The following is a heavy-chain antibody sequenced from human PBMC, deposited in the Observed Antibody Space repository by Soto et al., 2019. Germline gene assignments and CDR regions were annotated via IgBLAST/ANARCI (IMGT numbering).Heavy chain of an antibody. CDR1: GGSVSSGSYY. Sequence: QVQLQESGPGLVKPSETLSPTCTVSGGSVSSGSYYWSWIRQPPGTGLEWIGYIYYSGGTNYNPCLKSGVTISVYTSQYQFSLSLSSVTGADTAVYYCARGIEGWYQGRYYYGMDVWGQGTTVCVSS. CDR3: ARGIEGWYQGRYYYGMDV. CDR2: IYYSGGT. V-gene: IGHV4-61*01. D-gene: IGHD6-19*01. J-gene: IGHJ6*02.